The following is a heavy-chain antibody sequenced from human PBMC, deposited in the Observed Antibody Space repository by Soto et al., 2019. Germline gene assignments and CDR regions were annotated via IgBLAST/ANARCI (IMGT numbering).Heavy chain of an antibody. D-gene: IGHD1-26*01. Sequence: VRLSCAASGFIFENFGMSWVRQAPGKGLEWISSISGSGFKKYYADSVKGRFTISRDNSKSTVYLELNNLSAEDTAVYHCAKNQGVELVPLATVDWFDPWGQGSVVTVSS. CDR1: GFIFENFG. J-gene: IGHJ5*02. CDR2: ISGSGFKK. CDR3: AKNQGVELVPLATVDWFDP. V-gene: IGHV3-23*01.